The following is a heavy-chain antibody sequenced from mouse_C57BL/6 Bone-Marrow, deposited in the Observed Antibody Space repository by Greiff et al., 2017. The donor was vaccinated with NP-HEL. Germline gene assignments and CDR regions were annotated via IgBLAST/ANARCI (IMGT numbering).Heavy chain of an antibody. CDR2: IRSGSSTI. Sequence: EVKVVESGGGLVKPGGSLKLSCAASGFTFSDYGMHWVRQAPEKGLEWVAYIRSGSSTIYYADTVKGRFTISRDNAKNTLFLQMTSLRSEDTAMYYCARRHYYGSSYVTWFADWGQGTLVTVSA. J-gene: IGHJ3*01. D-gene: IGHD1-1*01. V-gene: IGHV5-17*01. CDR1: GFTFSDYG. CDR3: ARRHYYGSSYVTWFAD.